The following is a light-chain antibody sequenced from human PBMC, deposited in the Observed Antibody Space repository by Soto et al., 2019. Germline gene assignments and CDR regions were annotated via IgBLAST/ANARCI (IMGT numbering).Light chain of an antibody. J-gene: IGLJ1*01. Sequence: QSALTQPASVSGSPGQSITISCTGTSSDVGSYNLVSWYQQHPGKAPKLMIYEVSKRPSGVSNRFSGSKSGNTASLTISGLQDEDEADYYCCSYAGSSTYVFGTGTKFTVL. V-gene: IGLV2-23*02. CDR2: EVS. CDR3: CSYAGSSTYV. CDR1: SSDVGSYNL.